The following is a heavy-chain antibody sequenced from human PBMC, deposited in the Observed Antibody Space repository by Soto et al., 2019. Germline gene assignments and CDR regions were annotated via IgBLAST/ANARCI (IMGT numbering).Heavy chain of an antibody. Sequence: QVQLVQSGAEVKKPGSSVKVSCKSSGGTFSGYTFSWVRQAPGQGLEWIGRIIPILGMSNYAQKFQGRVTVTADKSTSTAYMELGSLTSEDTAVYYCATGYCSGGSCFLEDAFDIWDQGTMVTVSS. J-gene: IGHJ3*02. CDR1: GGTFSGYT. V-gene: IGHV1-69*02. CDR3: ATGYCSGGSCFLEDAFDI. D-gene: IGHD2-15*01. CDR2: IIPILGMS.